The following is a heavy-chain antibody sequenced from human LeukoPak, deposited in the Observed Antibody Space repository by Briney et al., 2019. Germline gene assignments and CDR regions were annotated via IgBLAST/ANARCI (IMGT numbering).Heavy chain of an antibody. J-gene: IGHJ5*02. CDR3: AREGGGTIFGVVIIGTHNWFDP. CDR2: INHSGST. CDR1: GGSFSGYY. Sequence: SETLSLTCAAYGGSFSGYYWSWIRQPPGKGLEWIGEINHSGSTNYNPSLKSRVTISVDTSKNQFSLKLSSVTAADTAVYYCAREGGGTIFGVVIIGTHNWFDPWGQGTLVTVSS. D-gene: IGHD3-3*01. V-gene: IGHV4-34*01.